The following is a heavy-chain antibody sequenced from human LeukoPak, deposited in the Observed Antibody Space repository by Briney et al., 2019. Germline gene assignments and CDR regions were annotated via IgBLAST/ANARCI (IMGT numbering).Heavy chain of an antibody. Sequence: GGSLRLSCVASGLPIADFAMHWVRQAPGKGLEWVSLISGDGVSTFYADSVKGRFSLSRDNSKNSLSLEMNSLRTEDTAMYYCARESGKFDYWGQGTLVAVSS. V-gene: IGHV3-43*02. J-gene: IGHJ4*02. CDR3: ARESGKFDY. CDR1: GLPIADFA. CDR2: ISGDGVST.